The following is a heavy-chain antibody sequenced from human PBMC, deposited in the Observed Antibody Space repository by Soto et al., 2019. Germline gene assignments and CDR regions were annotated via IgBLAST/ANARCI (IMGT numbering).Heavy chain of an antibody. V-gene: IGHV3-33*01. D-gene: IGHD5-12*01. Sequence: GGSLRLSCAASGFTFSSYGMHWVRQAPGKGLEWVAVIWYDGSNKYYADSVKGRFTISRDNSKNTLYLQMNSLRAEDTAVYYCARDGPNDLPTTYYFDYWGQGTLVTVSS. J-gene: IGHJ4*02. CDR1: GFTFSSYG. CDR3: ARDGPNDLPTTYYFDY. CDR2: IWYDGSNK.